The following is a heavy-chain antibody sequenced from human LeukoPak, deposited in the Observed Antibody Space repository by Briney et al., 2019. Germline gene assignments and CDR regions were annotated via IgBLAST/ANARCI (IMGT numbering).Heavy chain of an antibody. Sequence: PSESLSLTCAASGGSFSGYPWTWIRQAPGKGLEWIGDINPSGSTYYNPSLKSRLTISVDTSKNQFSLKLSSVTAADTAVYYCARGRYCSADICSGGDAFDIWGQGTMVSVSS. V-gene: IGHV4-34*01. CDR1: GGSFSGYP. CDR2: INPSGST. CDR3: ARGRYCSADICSGGDAFDI. J-gene: IGHJ3*02. D-gene: IGHD2-15*01.